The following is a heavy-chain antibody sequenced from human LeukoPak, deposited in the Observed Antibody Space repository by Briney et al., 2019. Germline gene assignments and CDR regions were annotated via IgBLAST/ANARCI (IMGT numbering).Heavy chain of an antibody. J-gene: IGHJ4*02. CDR1: GFTFSSYS. V-gene: IGHV3-21*01. CDR2: ISSSSSYI. Sequence: GGSLRLSCAASGFTFSSYSMNWVRQAPGKGLEWVSSISSSSSYIYYADSVKGRFTISRDSAKNSLYLQMNSLRAEDTAVYYCARGDKSSGWYFLDYWGRGTLVTVSS. D-gene: IGHD6-19*01. CDR3: ARGDKSSGWYFLDY.